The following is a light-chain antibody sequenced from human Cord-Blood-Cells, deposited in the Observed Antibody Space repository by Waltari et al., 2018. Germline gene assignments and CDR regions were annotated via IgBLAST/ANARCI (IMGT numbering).Light chain of an antibody. CDR3: QQYNSYWT. CDR2: DAS. V-gene: IGKV1-5*01. J-gene: IGKJ1*01. CDR1: QSISSW. Sequence: DIQMTQSHSTLSASVGDRVTITCRASQSISSWLAWYQQKPGTAPKLLIYDASSLESGVPSRFSGSGSGTEFTLTISSLQPDDVATYYCQQYNSYWTFGQGTKVEIK.